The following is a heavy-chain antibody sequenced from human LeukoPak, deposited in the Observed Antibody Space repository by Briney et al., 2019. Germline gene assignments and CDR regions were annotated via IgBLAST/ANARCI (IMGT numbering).Heavy chain of an antibody. CDR1: GGSISSSSYY. Sequence: SETLSLTCTVSGGSISSSSYYWGWIRQPPGKGLEWIGSIYYSGSTYYNPSLKSRVTISVDTSKNQFSLKLSSVTAADTAVYYCARDLEWLKVEVGYYYYMDVWGKGTTVTVSS. CDR2: IYYSGST. D-gene: IGHD3-3*01. J-gene: IGHJ6*03. CDR3: ARDLEWLKVEVGYYYYMDV. V-gene: IGHV4-39*07.